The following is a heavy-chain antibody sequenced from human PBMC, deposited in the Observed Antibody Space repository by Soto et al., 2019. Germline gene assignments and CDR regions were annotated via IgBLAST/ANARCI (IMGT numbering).Heavy chain of an antibody. J-gene: IGHJ4*02. Sequence: PGGSLRLSCAASGFTFSDYYMSWIRQAPGKGLEWVSYISSSGSTKYYADSVKGRFTISRDNAKSSLYLQMDSLRAEDTAVYYCARGRVSSVWCFDSWGQGTLVTVSS. CDR1: GFTFSDYY. CDR2: ISSSGSTK. D-gene: IGHD3-16*01. V-gene: IGHV3-11*01. CDR3: ARGRVSSVWCFDS.